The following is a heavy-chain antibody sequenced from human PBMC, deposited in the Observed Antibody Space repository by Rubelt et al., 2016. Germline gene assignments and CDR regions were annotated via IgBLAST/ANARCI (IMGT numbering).Heavy chain of an antibody. V-gene: IGHV3-21*04. CDR1: GFTFSSYS. CDR3: AREGWT. CDR2: ISSSSSSI. D-gene: IGHD6-19*01. Sequence: EVQLVESGGDLVQPGGTLRLSCAASGFTFSSYSMNWVRQAPGKGLEWVSSISSSSSSIYYAESAKGRFTISRDNAKNSLYLQMNSLRAEDTALYYCAREGWTWGQGTLVTVSS. J-gene: IGHJ4*02.